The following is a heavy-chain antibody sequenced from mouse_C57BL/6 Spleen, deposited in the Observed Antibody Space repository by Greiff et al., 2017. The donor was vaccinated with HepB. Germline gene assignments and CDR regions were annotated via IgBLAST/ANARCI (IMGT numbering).Heavy chain of an antibody. V-gene: IGHV1-72*01. Sequence: QVQLKESGAELVKPGASVKLSCKASDYTFTSYWMHWVKQRPGRGLEWIGRIDPNSGGTKYNEKFKSKATLTVDKPSSTAYMQLSSLTSEDSAVYYCAREGDSNYWAWFPYWGQGTLVTVSA. CDR3: AREGDSNYWAWFPY. D-gene: IGHD2-5*01. J-gene: IGHJ3*01. CDR2: IDPNSGGT. CDR1: DYTFTSYW.